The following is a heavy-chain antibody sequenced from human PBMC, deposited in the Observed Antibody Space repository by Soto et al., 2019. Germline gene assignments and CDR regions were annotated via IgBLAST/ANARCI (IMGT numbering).Heavy chain of an antibody. CDR2: INCNDNE. V-gene: IGHV2-5*01. Sequence: QITLKESGPTLVKPTQTLTLTCTFSGFSRRDCAVGVGWTRQPPGKALEWLSFINCNDNEYYSPSLSSRLAISKATTKYQVVRTMTNMDPADTATYHCAHGSGWLFDYSGPGTLVTVSS. CDR3: AHGSGWLFDY. J-gene: IGHJ4*02. D-gene: IGHD6-19*01. CDR1: GFSRRDCAVG.